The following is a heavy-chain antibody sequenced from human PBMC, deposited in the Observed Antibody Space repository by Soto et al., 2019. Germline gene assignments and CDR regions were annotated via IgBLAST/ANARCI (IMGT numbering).Heavy chain of an antibody. Sequence: GGSLRLSCAASGFTVSSNYMSWVRQAPGKGLEWVSVIYSGGSTYYADSVKGRFTISRDNSKNTLYLQMNSLRAEDTAVYYCARDVADYYYYGMDVWGQGTTVTVSS. CDR1: GFTVSSNY. V-gene: IGHV3-53*01. J-gene: IGHJ6*02. CDR2: IYSGGST. CDR3: ARDVADYYYYGMDV. D-gene: IGHD6-19*01.